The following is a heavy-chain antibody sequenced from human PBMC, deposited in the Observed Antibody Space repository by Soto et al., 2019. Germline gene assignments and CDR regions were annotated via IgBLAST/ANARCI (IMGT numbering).Heavy chain of an antibody. J-gene: IGHJ6*02. D-gene: IGHD6-13*01. V-gene: IGHV1-69*13. CDR3: ARDFGTQYSSSWTTQYGMDV. Sequence: GASVKVSCKASGGTFSSDAISWVRQAPGQGLEWMGGIIPIFGTANYAQKFQGRVTITADESMSTAYMELSSLRSEDTAVYYCARDFGTQYSSSWTTQYGMDVWGQGTTVTVSS. CDR2: IIPIFGTA. CDR1: GGTFSSDA.